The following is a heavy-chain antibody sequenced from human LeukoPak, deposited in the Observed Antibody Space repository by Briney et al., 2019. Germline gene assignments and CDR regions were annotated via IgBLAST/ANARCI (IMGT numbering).Heavy chain of an antibody. Sequence: SVKVSCKASGGTFSSYAISWVRQAPGQGLEWMGRIIPILGIANYAQKFQGRVTITADKSTSTAYMELSSLRSEDTAVYYCASKVGSGSYYEPSFGYWGQGTLVTVSS. J-gene: IGHJ4*02. CDR3: ASKVGSGSYYEPSFGY. V-gene: IGHV1-69*04. CDR1: GGTFSSYA. D-gene: IGHD3-10*01. CDR2: IIPILGIA.